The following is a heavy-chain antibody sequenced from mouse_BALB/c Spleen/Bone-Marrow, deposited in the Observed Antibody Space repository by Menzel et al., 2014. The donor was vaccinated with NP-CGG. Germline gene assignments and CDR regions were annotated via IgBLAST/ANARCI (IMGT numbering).Heavy chain of an antibody. D-gene: IGHD2-3*01. CDR2: INPSNGRT. CDR1: GYTFTSYW. Sequence: QVQLKQSGAELVKPGASVKLSCKASGYTFTSYWMHWVKQRPGQGLEWIGEINPSNGRTNYNEKLKSKATLTVDKSSGTAYMQLSSLTSEDSAVYYCARASWLLRYYYAMDYWGQGTSVTVSS. CDR3: ARASWLLRYYYAMDY. V-gene: IGHV1S81*02. J-gene: IGHJ4*01.